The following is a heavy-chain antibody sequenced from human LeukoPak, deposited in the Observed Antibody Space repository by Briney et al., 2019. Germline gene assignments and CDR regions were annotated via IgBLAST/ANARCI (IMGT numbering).Heavy chain of an antibody. J-gene: IGHJ5*02. CDR3: ARALTTGVWFDP. CDR1: GCTFSSYA. V-gene: IGHV1-69*05. CDR2: IIPKFGTA. D-gene: IGHD4-11*01. Sequence: ASVEVSCKASGCTFSSYAISWVRQAPGKGLEWMGGIIPKFGTANYAQKFQGRVTITKDESTSTAYMELSSLRSEDTAVYSCARALTTGVWFDPWGQGTLVTVSS.